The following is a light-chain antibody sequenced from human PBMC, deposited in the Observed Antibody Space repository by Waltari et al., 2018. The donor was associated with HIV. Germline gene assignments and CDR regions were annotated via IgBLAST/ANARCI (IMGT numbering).Light chain of an antibody. CDR1: SSDVGGYNL. CDR3: CSYAGSNIP. J-gene: IGLJ2*01. CDR2: EVY. Sequence: QSALTQPASVSGSFGQSLTISCTGTSSDVGGYNLVSWYPHHPGKAPKLIIYEVYKLPSGVSNRFSGSKSGNSASLTISGLQAEDEADYYCCSYAGSNIPFDGGTKVTVL. V-gene: IGLV2-23*02.